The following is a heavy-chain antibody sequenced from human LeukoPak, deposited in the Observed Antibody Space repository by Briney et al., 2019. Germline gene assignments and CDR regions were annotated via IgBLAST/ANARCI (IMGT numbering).Heavy chain of an antibody. V-gene: IGHV4-61*02. Sequence: SETQSLTCTVSGGSISSGSYYWSWIRQPAGKGLEWIGRIYTSGSTNYNPSLKSRVTISVDTSKNQFSLKLSSVIAADTAVYYCARTTEGYCSSASCFGFSYSYYMDVWGKGTTVTISS. J-gene: IGHJ6*03. CDR3: ARTTEGYCSSASCFGFSYSYYMDV. CDR1: GGSISSGSYY. D-gene: IGHD2-2*01. CDR2: IYTSGST.